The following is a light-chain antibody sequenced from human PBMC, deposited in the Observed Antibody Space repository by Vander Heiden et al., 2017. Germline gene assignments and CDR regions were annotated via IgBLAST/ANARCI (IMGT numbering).Light chain of an antibody. CDR2: GAS. V-gene: IGKV3-15*01. Sequence: ELVMTQSPATLSVSPGERATLSCRASQSVSSNLAWYQQKPGQAPRLLIYGASTSATGIPARFSRNGSRTEFPLSIISLQSEAFAVYYSQLDYAWPHTFGGGTKVEIK. J-gene: IGKJ4*01. CDR1: QSVSSN. CDR3: QLDYAWPHT.